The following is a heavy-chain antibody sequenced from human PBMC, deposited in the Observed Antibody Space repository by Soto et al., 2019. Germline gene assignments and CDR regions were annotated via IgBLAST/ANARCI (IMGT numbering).Heavy chain of an antibody. CDR3: AKDWGGPTRLRTVAPHS. CDR2: VWRYGNDK. V-gene: IGHV3-33*06. CDR1: GFIFSDFG. Sequence: QVLLVESGGGVVQPGGSLRLSCAASGFIFSDFGIHWVRQAPGKGLEWVAVVWRYGNDKYYAPSVKGRFSISRDNSQNTVSLQLDGLVAEDTAVYYCAKDWGGPTRLRTVAPHSWGQGTLVIVSS. J-gene: IGHJ4*02. D-gene: IGHD2-21*01.